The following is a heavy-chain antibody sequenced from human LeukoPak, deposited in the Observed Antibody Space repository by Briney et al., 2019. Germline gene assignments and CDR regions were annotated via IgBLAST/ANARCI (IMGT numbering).Heavy chain of an antibody. Sequence: SVKVSCKASGGTFSSYAISWVRQAPGQGLEWMGGIIPIFGTANYAQKFQGRVTITADKSTSTAYMELSGLRSEDTAVYYCAREPYGSGTRIDDYWGQGTLVTVSS. CDR1: GGTFSSYA. D-gene: IGHD3-10*01. V-gene: IGHV1-69*06. CDR2: IIPIFGTA. J-gene: IGHJ4*02. CDR3: AREPYGSGTRIDDY.